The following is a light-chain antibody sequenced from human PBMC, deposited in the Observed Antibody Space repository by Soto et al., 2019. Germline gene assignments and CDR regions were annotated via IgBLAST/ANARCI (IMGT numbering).Light chain of an antibody. J-gene: IGLJ1*01. CDR1: SSDVGVYNF. CDR3: CSYAGGYTYV. CDR2: DVT. Sequence: QSVLTQPRSVSGSPGQSVTISCTGTSSDVGVYNFVSWYQQYPGEAPKLMIYDVTKRPSGVPDRFSGSKSGNTASLTISGLQAQDEADYYCCSYAGGYTYVFGTGTKLPVL. V-gene: IGLV2-11*01.